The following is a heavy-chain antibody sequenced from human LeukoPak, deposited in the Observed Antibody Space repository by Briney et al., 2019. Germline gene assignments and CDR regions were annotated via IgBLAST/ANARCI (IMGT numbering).Heavy chain of an antibody. D-gene: IGHD6-13*01. Sequence: SENLSLNCAVYGGTFNGYYWSWLPKPPGQGLEWIGEINHSGSTNYNPSLKSRVTISVDTSKNQFSLKLSSVTAADTAVYYCAIIAATDAFDIWGQGTMVTVSS. J-gene: IGHJ3*02. V-gene: IGHV4-34*08. CDR3: AIIAATDAFDI. CDR1: GGTFNGYY. CDR2: INHSGST.